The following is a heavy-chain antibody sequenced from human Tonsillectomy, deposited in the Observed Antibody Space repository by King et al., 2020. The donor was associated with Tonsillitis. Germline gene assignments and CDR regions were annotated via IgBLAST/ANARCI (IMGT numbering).Heavy chain of an antibody. D-gene: IGHD2-15*01. CDR3: AKDQFPMSSGGDFDY. J-gene: IGHJ4*02. Sequence: QLVQSGGGVVQPGRSLRVSCATSAFTFSSYGMHWIRQAPGKGLEWVAVISNDGFHKNYADSVRGRFTISRDNYKNMLYLEMKSLRAEDTAVYYCAKDQFPMSSGGDFDYWGQGTLVTVSS. CDR1: AFTFSSYG. V-gene: IGHV3-30*18. CDR2: ISNDGFHK.